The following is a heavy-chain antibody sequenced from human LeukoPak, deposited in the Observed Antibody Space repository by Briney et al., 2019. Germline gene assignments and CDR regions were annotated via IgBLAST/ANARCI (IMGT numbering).Heavy chain of an antibody. J-gene: IGHJ4*02. D-gene: IGHD2-8*01. CDR3: ARDPGVGDN. Sequence: PGGSLRLSCTVSEFIFSSYDMSWVRQAPGKGLEWVSSITTSSSYMYYVDSVKGRFTISRDNAKNSLYLQMNSLRVEDTAAYYCARDPGVGDNWGQGTLVTVSS. CDR2: ITTSSSYM. V-gene: IGHV3-21*01. CDR1: EFIFSSYD.